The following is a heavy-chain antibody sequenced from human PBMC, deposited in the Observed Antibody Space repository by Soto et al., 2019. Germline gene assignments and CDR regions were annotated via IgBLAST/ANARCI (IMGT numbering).Heavy chain of an antibody. D-gene: IGHD6-13*01. CDR2: ISGSGFKK. CDR3: AKWAAAGLDY. CDR1: GFIFENFG. Sequence: GSLRLSCAASGFIFENFGMSWVRQAPGKGLEWISSISGSGFKKYYADSVKGRFTISRDNSKSTVYLELNSLRAEDTALYYCAKWAAAGLDYWGQGTLVTVSS. V-gene: IGHV3-23*01. J-gene: IGHJ4*02.